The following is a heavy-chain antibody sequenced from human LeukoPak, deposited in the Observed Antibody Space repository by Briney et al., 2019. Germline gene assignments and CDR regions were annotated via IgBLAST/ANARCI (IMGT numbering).Heavy chain of an antibody. CDR1: GYTFTSYG. CDR2: ISAYNGNT. D-gene: IGHD4-23*01. V-gene: IGHV1-18*01. Sequence: ASVKVSCKASGYTFTSYGISWVRQAPGQGLEWMGWISAYNGNTNYAQKLQGRVTMTTDTSTSTANMELSRLRSDDTAVYYCARERTTVVTLDYYYGMDVWGQGTTVTVSS. CDR3: ARERTTVVTLDYYYGMDV. J-gene: IGHJ6*02.